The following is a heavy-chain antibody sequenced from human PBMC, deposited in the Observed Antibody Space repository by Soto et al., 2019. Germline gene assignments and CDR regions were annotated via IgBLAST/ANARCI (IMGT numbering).Heavy chain of an antibody. V-gene: IGHV3-23*01. CDR3: GKEPEVPGRGLDY. Sequence: PGGSLRLSCAASGFTFRSFAMAWVRQAAGKGLEWVSTITLSGATVYADSVKGRFIISRDNSKNTLYLQMHSLTVEDTGVYYCGKEPEVPGRGLDYWGQGSL. CDR1: GFTFRSFA. CDR2: ITLSGAT. J-gene: IGHJ4*02.